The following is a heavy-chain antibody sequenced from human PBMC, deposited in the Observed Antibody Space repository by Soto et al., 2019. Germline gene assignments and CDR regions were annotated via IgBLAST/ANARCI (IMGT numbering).Heavy chain of an antibody. J-gene: IGHJ6*03. CDR2: IRGGGDGT. CDR1: GFTFSSHA. D-gene: IGHD3-16*01. CDR3: ARDGGIYDYYYYMDV. Sequence: EVQLLESGGGLVQPGGSLRLSCAASGFTFSSHAMNWVRQAPGKGLEWVTTIRGGGDGTFSADAVKGRFTISRDNSKYTVYLQMDRLRAEDTAVYYCARDGGIYDYYYYMDVWGKGATVIVSS. V-gene: IGHV3-23*01.